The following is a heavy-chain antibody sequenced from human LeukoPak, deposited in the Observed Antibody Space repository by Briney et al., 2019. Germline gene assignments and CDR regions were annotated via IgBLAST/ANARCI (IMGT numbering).Heavy chain of an antibody. CDR2: MNPNSGNT. Sequence: ASVKVSCKASGYTFTSYDINWVRQATGQGLEWMGWMNPNSGNTGYAQKFQGRVTMTRNTSISTAYMELSSLRSEDTAVYYCARGLVRGYSYGLVSFDYWGQGTLVTVSS. J-gene: IGHJ4*02. D-gene: IGHD5-18*01. CDR1: GYTFTSYD. V-gene: IGHV1-8*01. CDR3: ARGLVRGYSYGLVSFDY.